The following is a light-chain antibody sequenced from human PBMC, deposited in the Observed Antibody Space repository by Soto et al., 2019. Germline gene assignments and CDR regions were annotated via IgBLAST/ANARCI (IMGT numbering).Light chain of an antibody. CDR3: CSYASSSTFVV. V-gene: IGLV2-23*03. CDR1: SSDVWSYNL. J-gene: IGLJ2*01. Sequence: QSVLTPPASLSGSPGQSITISCTGTSSDVWSYNLVSWYQQYPGKAPKVLIYEGSKRPSGVSNRFSGSKSGNTASLTISGLQAEDEAEFYCCSYASSSTFVVFGGGTKVTVL. CDR2: EGS.